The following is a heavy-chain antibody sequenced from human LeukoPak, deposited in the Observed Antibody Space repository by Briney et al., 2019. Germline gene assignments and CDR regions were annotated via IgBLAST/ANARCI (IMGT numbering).Heavy chain of an antibody. Sequence: SETLSLTCTVSGGSISSSSYYWGWILQPPGKGLEWIGSIYYSGSTYYNPSLKSRVTISVDTSKNQFSLKLSSVTAADTAVYYCARGHYFYHMDGWGEGTTVTVSS. J-gene: IGHJ6*03. CDR1: GGSISSSSYY. CDR3: ARGHYFYHMDG. CDR2: IYYSGST. V-gene: IGHV4-39*01.